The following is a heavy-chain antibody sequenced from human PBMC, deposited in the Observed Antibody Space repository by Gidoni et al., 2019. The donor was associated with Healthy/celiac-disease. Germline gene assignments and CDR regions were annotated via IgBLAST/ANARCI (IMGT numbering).Heavy chain of an antibody. CDR2: INHSGST. CDR1: GGSFSGYY. J-gene: IGHJ4*02. V-gene: IGHV4-34*01. CDR3: ARVDSLGRDIVVVPAAIQTEIPPTKYYFDY. Sequence: QVQLQQWGAGLLKPSETLSLTCAVYGGSFSGYYWSWIRQPPGKGLEWIGEINHSGSTNYNPSLKSRVTISVDTSKNQFSLKLSSVTAEDTAVYYCARVDSLGRDIVVVPAAIQTEIPPTKYYFDYWGQGTLVTVSS. D-gene: IGHD2-2*01.